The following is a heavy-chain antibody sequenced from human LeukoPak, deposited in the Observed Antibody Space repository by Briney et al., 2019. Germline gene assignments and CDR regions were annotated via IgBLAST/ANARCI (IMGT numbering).Heavy chain of an antibody. V-gene: IGHV3-53*01. Sequence: GGSLRLSCAASGFTVSTNYMSWVRQAPGKGLEWVSILYSDGSTYYADSVKGRFTISRDNSKNTLYLQMNSLRAEDTAVYYCAKRRYCSGGSCHVDYYYYGMDVWGQGTTVTVSS. D-gene: IGHD2-15*01. CDR3: AKRRYCSGGSCHVDYYYYGMDV. CDR1: GFTVSTNY. CDR2: LYSDGST. J-gene: IGHJ6*02.